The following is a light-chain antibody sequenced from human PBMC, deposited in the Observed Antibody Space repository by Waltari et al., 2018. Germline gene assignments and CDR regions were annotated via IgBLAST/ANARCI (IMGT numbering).Light chain of an antibody. CDR2: EVS. J-gene: IGKJ4*01. CDR3: QQRDSWPLT. CDR1: QNVGSQ. V-gene: IGKV3-11*01. Sequence: ELVLTQSPATLSLSPGERAALSCRASQNVGSQLAWYQQRPGKAPRLLIDEVSNRATGIPARFSGSGSGTDFTLTISSLEPEDFAVYYCQQRDSWPLTFGGGTKVEIK.